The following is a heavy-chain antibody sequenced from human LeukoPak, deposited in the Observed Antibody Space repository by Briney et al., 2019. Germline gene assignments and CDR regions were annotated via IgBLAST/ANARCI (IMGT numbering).Heavy chain of an antibody. Sequence: ASVMVSFKPTGYSFTAYYIFWMRQAPGQGLECTGWINLYNGATKYAQRFQSRVTMTRDTSISTAYMELSRLRSDDTATYYCASWAGGNEPVASFDYWGQGTLVTVSS. J-gene: IGHJ4*02. D-gene: IGHD1-14*01. CDR3: ASWAGGNEPVASFDY. V-gene: IGHV1-2*02. CDR2: INLYNGAT. CDR1: GYSFTAYY.